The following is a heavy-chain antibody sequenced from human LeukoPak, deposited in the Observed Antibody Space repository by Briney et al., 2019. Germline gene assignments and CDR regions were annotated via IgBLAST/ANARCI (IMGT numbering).Heavy chain of an antibody. D-gene: IGHD3-22*01. V-gene: IGHV4-59*01. Sequence: PSETLSLTCTVSGGSISSYYWSWIRQPPGKGLEWIGYIYYSGSTNYNPSLKSRVTISVDTSKNQFSLKLSSVTAADTAVYYCARDSRSYERSGYYHFDYWGQGSLVTVSS. CDR1: GGSISSYY. J-gene: IGHJ4*02. CDR2: IYYSGST. CDR3: ARDSRSYERSGYYHFDY.